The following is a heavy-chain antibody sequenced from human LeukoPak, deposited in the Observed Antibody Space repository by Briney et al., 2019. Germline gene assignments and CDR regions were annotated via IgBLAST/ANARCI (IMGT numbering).Heavy chain of an antibody. V-gene: IGHV4-59*01. CDR1: GGSISSYH. CDR2: IYDSGST. CDR3: ARAYGGYSSSPYNWLDP. D-gene: IGHD6-6*01. Sequence: ASETLSLTCTVSGGSISSYHWSWIWQSPGKGLEWIGYIYDSGSTNYNPSLKSRVTITLGTSKNQFSLKLISVTAADTAVYYCARAYGGYSSSPYNWLDPWGQGTLVTVSS. J-gene: IGHJ5*02.